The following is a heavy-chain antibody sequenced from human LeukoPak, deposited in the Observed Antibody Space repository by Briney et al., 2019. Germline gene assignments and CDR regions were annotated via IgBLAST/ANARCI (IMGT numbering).Heavy chain of an antibody. D-gene: IGHD2-2*01. V-gene: IGHV3-23*01. CDR3: SKWKAIVLVPAARSPIDY. CDR1: GGSISSYY. Sequence: LSLTCTVSGGSISSYYWSWVRQAPGKGLEWVSAISGGGVTTYYADSVKGRFTISRDNSKSTLYLQMNSLRAEDTAVYYCSKWKAIVLVPAARSPIDYWGQGTLVTVSS. CDR2: ISGGGVTT. J-gene: IGHJ4*02.